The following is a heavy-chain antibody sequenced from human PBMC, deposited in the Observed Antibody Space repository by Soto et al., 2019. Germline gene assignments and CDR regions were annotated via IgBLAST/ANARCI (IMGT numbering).Heavy chain of an antibody. Sequence: SETLSLTCTVSGGSISSGDYYWSWIRQPPGKGLEWIGYIYYSGSTYYNPSLKSRVTISVDTSKNQFSLKLSSVTAADTAVYYCASAFRDDILTGYSSYFDYWGQGALVTVSS. CDR1: GGSISSGDYY. J-gene: IGHJ4*02. D-gene: IGHD3-9*01. V-gene: IGHV4-30-4*01. CDR2: IYYSGST. CDR3: ASAFRDDILTGYSSYFDY.